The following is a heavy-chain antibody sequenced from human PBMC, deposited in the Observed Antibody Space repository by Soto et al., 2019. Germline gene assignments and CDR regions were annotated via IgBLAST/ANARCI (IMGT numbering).Heavy chain of an antibody. CDR2: VSGSGGFT. CDR1: GFTFSNQA. V-gene: IGHV3-23*01. J-gene: IGHJ4*02. CDR3: AKLPAAKPYYFDY. D-gene: IGHD2-2*01. Sequence: GGSLRLSCAASGFTFSNQAMNWVRQAPGKGLEWVSSVSGSGGFTYYADSVKGRFTISRDNSKNTLYLQMNSLRAEDTAVYYCAKLPAAKPYYFDYWGQGTLVTVSS.